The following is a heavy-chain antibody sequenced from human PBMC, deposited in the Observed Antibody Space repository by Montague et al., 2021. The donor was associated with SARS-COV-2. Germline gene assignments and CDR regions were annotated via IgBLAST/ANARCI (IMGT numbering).Heavy chain of an antibody. CDR2: INHRGTS. V-gene: IGHV4-34*01. Sequence: SETLSLTCAVYGGSFSGNYWSWIRQPPGKGLEWIGEINHRGTSNYNPSLKSRVSISVDTSKNQFSLYLGSVTAADTAVYYCARVTRKFNMIVLVMTGMEYYFDYWGQGTLVTVSS. D-gene: IGHD3-22*01. J-gene: IGHJ4*02. CDR1: GGSFSGNY. CDR3: ARVTRKFNMIVLVMTGMEYYFDY.